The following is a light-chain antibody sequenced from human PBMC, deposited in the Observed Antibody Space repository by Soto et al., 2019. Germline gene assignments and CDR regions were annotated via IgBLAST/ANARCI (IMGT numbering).Light chain of an antibody. J-gene: IGLJ2*01. CDR3: SSYTSRSTLEL. Sequence: QSALTQPASVSGSPGQSITISCTGTNSDIGGYNYVSWYQQHPGKAPKLMIYDVSNRPSGVSYRFSGSKSGNTASLTISGLQAEDEADYYCSSYTSRSTLELFGGGTKLTVL. CDR1: NSDIGGYNY. CDR2: DVS. V-gene: IGLV2-14*03.